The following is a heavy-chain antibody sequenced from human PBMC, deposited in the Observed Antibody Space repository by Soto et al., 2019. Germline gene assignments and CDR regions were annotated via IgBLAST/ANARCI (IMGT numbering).Heavy chain of an antibody. CDR3: ARGRGITMVRGVTLDY. J-gene: IGHJ4*02. Sequence: PSETLSLTCTVSGGSISSYYWSWIRQPPGKGLEWIGYIYYSGSTNYNPSLKSRVTISVDTSKNQFSLKLSSVTAADTAVYYCARGRGITMVRGVTLDYWGQGTLVTVSS. CDR2: IYYSGST. CDR1: GGSISSYY. V-gene: IGHV4-59*01. D-gene: IGHD3-10*01.